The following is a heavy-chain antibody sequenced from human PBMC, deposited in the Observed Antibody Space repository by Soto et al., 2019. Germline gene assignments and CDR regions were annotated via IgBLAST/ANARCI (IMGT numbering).Heavy chain of an antibody. CDR2: IYHSGST. V-gene: IGHV4-38-2*02. J-gene: IGHJ4*02. D-gene: IGHD2-2*01. CDR3: ATEVMEVVQDEY. Sequence: PWGTLSLTCAVSGYSIISFYYCCGIRQPPGKGLEWIGSIYHSGSTYYNPSLKSRVTISVDTSKNQFSLKLSSVTAADTAVYYCATEVMEVVQDEYWGQGTLVTVSS. CDR1: GYSIISFYY.